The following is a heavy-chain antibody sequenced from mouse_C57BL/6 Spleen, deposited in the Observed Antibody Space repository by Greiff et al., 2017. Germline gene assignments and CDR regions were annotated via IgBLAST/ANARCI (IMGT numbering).Heavy chain of an antibody. D-gene: IGHD1-1*01. CDR2: INPHYCTT. Sequence: VQLQQSGPELVKPGASVQISFKASGYSFTDYNMNWVKHSNGKSLSLIGVINPHYCTTRYNQKFKGKATLTVDQSSSTAYMQLNSLTYEDSAVYYCARNLYYYGSSPFDYWGQGTTLTVSS. CDR1: GYSFTDYN. J-gene: IGHJ2*01. CDR3: ARNLYYYGSSPFDY. V-gene: IGHV1-39*01.